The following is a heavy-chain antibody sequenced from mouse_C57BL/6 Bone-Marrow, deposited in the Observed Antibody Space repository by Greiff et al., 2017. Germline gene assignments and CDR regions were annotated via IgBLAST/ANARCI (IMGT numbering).Heavy chain of an antibody. V-gene: IGHV1-52*01. CDR3: ARNGYYDWYFDV. J-gene: IGHJ1*03. Sequence: QVQLQQPGAELVRPGSSVKLSCKASGYTFTSYWMHWVKQRPIQGLEWIGNIDPSDSETHYNQKFKDKATLTVYKSSSTAYMQLSSLTSEDSAVYYCARNGYYDWYFDVWGTGTTVTVSS. D-gene: IGHD2-3*01. CDR2: IDPSDSET. CDR1: GYTFTSYW.